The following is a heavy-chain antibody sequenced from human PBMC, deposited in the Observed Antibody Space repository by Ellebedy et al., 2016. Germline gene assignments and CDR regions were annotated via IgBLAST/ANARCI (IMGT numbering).Heavy chain of an antibody. Sequence: GGSLRLXXAGFGFIFSNAWMNWVRQAPGKGLEWVGRIKSKYDGGTTDYAAPVKNRFIISRDDSKNTVYLQINSLKLEDTGVYYCATGGYFLDYWGQGTLVTVSS. D-gene: IGHD1-1*01. CDR3: ATGGYFLDY. CDR2: IKSKYDGGTT. J-gene: IGHJ4*02. V-gene: IGHV3-15*01. CDR1: GFIFSNAW.